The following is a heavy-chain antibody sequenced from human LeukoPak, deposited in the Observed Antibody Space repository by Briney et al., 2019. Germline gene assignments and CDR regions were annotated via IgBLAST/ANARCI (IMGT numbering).Heavy chain of an antibody. CDR1: GYTFTSYD. CDR2: INPSGGST. CDR3: ARSDTIFGVVIIGFDY. J-gene: IGHJ4*02. D-gene: IGHD3-3*01. Sequence: ASVKVSCKASGYTFTSYDINWVRQATGQGLEWMGIINPSGGSTSYAQKFQGRVTMTRDTSTSTVYMELSSLRSEDTAVYYCARSDTIFGVVIIGFDYWGQGTLVTVSS. V-gene: IGHV1-46*01.